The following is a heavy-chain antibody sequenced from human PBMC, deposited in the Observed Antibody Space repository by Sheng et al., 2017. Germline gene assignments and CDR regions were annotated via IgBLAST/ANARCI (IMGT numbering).Heavy chain of an antibody. CDR1: GGSFSGYY. CDR3: ARGHPYDYIWGSYRYTSSFDY. J-gene: IGHJ4*02. Sequence: QVQLQQWGAGLLKPSETLSLTCAVYGGSFSGYYWSWIRQPPGKGLEWIGEINHSGSTNYNPSLKSRVTISVDTSKNQFSLKLSSVTAADTAVYYCARGHPYDYIWGSYRYTSSFDYWGQGTLVTVSS. D-gene: IGHD3-16*02. V-gene: IGHV4-34*01. CDR2: INHSGST.